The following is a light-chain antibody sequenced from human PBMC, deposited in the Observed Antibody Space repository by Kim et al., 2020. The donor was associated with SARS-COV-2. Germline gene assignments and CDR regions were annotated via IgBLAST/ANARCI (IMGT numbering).Light chain of an antibody. CDR2: HDT. Sequence: VYQGQTASSTCSADKLEEKYVAWYQQKPGQSPVQVIYHDTKRPSGIPERISGPNSGNTATLTISGTQVMDEADYYCQAGDGSRGGVFGGGTQLTVL. CDR1: KLEEKY. CDR3: QAGDGSRGGV. J-gene: IGLJ3*02. V-gene: IGLV3-1*01.